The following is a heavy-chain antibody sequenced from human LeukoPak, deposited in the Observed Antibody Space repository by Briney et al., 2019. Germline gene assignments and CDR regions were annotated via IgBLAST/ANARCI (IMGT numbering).Heavy chain of an antibody. Sequence: ASVKVSCKASGNTFTSYYIHWVRQAPGQGLEWMGIINPSGGSTSYAQKFQGRVTMTRDTSTNTVYMELSSLRSEDTAVYYYARDDPLDKISSGWGPWGQGTLVTVSS. D-gene: IGHD6-19*01. V-gene: IGHV1-46*01. CDR1: GNTFTSYY. CDR2: INPSGGST. CDR3: ARDDPLDKISSGWGP. J-gene: IGHJ5*02.